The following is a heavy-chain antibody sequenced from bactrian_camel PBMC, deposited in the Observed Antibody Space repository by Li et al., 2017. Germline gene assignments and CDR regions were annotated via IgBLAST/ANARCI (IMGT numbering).Heavy chain of an antibody. CDR1: GYIHNDNC. J-gene: IGHJ4*01. CDR3: ATTGFDF. CDR2: LHSADGDT. D-gene: IGHD5*01. V-gene: IGHV3S40*01. Sequence: VQLVESGGGAVQAGGSLELSCVASGYIHNDNCMGWVRQAPGKGLEWVSVLHSADGDTFYAESVKGRFTVSRDNAKNTVYLQIDSLKFEDTALYYCATTGFDFWGQGTQV.